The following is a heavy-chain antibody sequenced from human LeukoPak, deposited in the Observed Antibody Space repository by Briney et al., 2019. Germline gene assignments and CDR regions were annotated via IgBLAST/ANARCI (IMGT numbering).Heavy chain of an antibody. CDR2: ISAYNGNT. CDR1: GYTFTSYG. V-gene: IGHV1-18*01. CDR3: ARDEYYGSGGYYQFYYYYYGMDV. D-gene: IGHD3-10*01. Sequence: ASVKVSCKASGYTFTSYGISWVRQAPGQGLEWMGWISAYNGNTNYAQKLQGRVTMTTDTSTSTAYMELRSLRSDDTAVYYCARDEYYGSGGYYQFYYYYYGMDVWGQGTTVTVS. J-gene: IGHJ6*02.